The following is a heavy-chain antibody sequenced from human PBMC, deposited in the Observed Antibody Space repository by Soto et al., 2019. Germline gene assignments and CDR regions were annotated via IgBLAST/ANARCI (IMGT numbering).Heavy chain of an antibody. D-gene: IGHD6-13*01. CDR1: GFTFRSYG. J-gene: IGHJ4*02. V-gene: IGHV3-33*01. CDR2: IWYDGSNK. CDR3: ARAFLDGRYSSSALGY. Sequence: QVQLVESGGGVVQPGRSLRLSCAASGFTFRSYGMHWVRQAPGKGLEWVAVIWYDGSNKYYADSVKGRFTISRDNSKNTLYLQMNRLRAEDTAVYYCARAFLDGRYSSSALGYWGQGTLVTVSS.